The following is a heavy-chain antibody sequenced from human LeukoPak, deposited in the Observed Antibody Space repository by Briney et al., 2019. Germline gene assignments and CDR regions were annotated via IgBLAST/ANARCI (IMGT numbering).Heavy chain of an antibody. CDR3: ARDSVRVGYGSGSLPFY. V-gene: IGHV3-21*01. J-gene: IGHJ4*02. Sequence: GGSLRLSCAASGFTFSSYSMNWVRQAPGKGLEWVSSISSSSSYIYYADSVKGRFTISRDNAKNSLYLQMNSLRAEDTAVYYCARDSVRVGYGSGSLPFYWGQGTLVTVSS. CDR1: GFTFSSYS. D-gene: IGHD3-10*01. CDR2: ISSSSSYI.